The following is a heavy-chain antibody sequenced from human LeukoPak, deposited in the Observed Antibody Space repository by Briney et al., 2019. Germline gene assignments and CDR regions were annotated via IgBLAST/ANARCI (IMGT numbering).Heavy chain of an antibody. CDR3: ARGPKQLVWWAAEFDY. J-gene: IGHJ4*02. V-gene: IGHV4-61*01. CDR2: IYYSGST. D-gene: IGHD6-13*01. Sequence: PSETLSLTCTVSGGSVSSGSYYWSWIRQPPGKGLEWIGYIYYSGSTNYNPSLKSRVTISVDTSKNQFSLKLSSVTAADTAVYYCARGPKQLVWWAAEFDYWGQGTLVTVSS. CDR1: GGSVSSGSYY.